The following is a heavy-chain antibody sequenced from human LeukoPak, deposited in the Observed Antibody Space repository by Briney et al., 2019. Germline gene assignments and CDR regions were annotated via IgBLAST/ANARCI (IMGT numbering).Heavy chain of an antibody. CDR2: IIPIFGTA. CDR3: VSNTAYENYFDY. V-gene: IGHV1-69*06. CDR1: GGTFSSYA. Sequence: SVKVSCKASGGTFSSYAISWVRQAPGQGLEWMGGIIPIFGTANYAQKFQGRVTITADKSTSTAYMELSSLRSEDTAVYYCVSNTAYENYFDYWGQGTLVTDPS. J-gene: IGHJ4*02. D-gene: IGHD5-18*01.